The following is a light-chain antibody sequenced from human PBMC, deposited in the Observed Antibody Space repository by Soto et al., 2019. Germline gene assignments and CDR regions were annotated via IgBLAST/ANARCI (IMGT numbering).Light chain of an antibody. V-gene: IGKV2-28*01. J-gene: IGKJ1*01. Sequence: DIVMTQSPLSLPVTPGEPASISCRSSQSLLHSNGYNYSDWYLQEPGQSPQLLIYLGSNRASGVPDRFSGSGSGTDFTLKISRVEAEDVGVYYCMQPLQSWTFGQGTKVDIK. CDR2: LGS. CDR1: QSLLHSNGYNY. CDR3: MQPLQSWT.